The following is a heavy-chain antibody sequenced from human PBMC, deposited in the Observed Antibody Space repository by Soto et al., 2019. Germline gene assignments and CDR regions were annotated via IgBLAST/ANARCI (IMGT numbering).Heavy chain of an antibody. D-gene: IGHD1-26*01. J-gene: IGHJ4*02. V-gene: IGHV4-31*03. CDR3: ARVLLLGVAMYNFDY. Sequence: PSETLSLTCTVSGGSISSGGYFWSWIRQHPGKGLEWIGYIYYSGSTYYNPSLKSRVTISVDTSKNQFSLKLSSVTAADTAVYYCARVLLLGVAMYNFDYRGQGTSVTVSS. CDR1: GGSISSGGYF. CDR2: IYYSGST.